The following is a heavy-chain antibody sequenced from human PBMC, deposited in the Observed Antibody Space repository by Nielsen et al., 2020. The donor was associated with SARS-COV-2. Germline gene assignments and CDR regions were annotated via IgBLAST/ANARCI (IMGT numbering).Heavy chain of an antibody. CDR2: LYYSGSN. V-gene: IGHV4-31*03. J-gene: IGHJ3*01. D-gene: IGHD3-22*01. Sequence: SETLSLTCTVSGGSISSPAHYWSWIRQRPGKGLEWIGYLYYSGSNYYNPSLRSRVIISADTSKNQFSLKLNSVTAADTAVYYCASSGYLAYDAFNVWGQGTMVTVSS. CDR1: GGSISSPAHY. CDR3: ASSGYLAYDAFNV.